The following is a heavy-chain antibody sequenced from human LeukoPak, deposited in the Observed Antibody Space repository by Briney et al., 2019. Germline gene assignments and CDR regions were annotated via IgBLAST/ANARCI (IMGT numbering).Heavy chain of an antibody. Sequence: QPGGSLRLSCAASGFTFSSHWMSWLRQVPGEGLEWVGNIKKDGSEKNHADSVKGRFTISRDNAKNSLYLQMNSLRAEDTAVYYCATENEWAWDYWGQGTLVTVSS. CDR3: ATENEWAWDY. J-gene: IGHJ4*02. CDR1: GFTFSSHW. D-gene: IGHD2-8*01. CDR2: IKKDGSEK. V-gene: IGHV3-7*01.